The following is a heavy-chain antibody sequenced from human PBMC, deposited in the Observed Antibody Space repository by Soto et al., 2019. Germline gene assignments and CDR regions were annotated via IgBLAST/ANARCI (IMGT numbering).Heavy chain of an antibody. CDR1: GYSFTSYW. CDR2: IDPSDSYT. V-gene: IGHV5-10-1*01. J-gene: IGHJ3*02. Sequence: GESLKISCKGSGYSFTSYWISWVRQMPGKGLEWMGRIDPSDSYTNYSPSFQGHVTISADKSISTAYLQWSSLKASDTAMYYCARHSYSSSLARAFGIWGQGTMVTVSS. D-gene: IGHD6-13*01. CDR3: ARHSYSSSLARAFGI.